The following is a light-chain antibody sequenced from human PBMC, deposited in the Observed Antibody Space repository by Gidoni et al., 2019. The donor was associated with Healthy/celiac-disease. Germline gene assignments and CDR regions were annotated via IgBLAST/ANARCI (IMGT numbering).Light chain of an antibody. CDR1: ALPKQY. CDR2: KDS. J-gene: IGLJ2*01. Sequence: YELTQPPSVSVSPGQTARITCSGDALPKQYAYWYQQKPVQAPVLVIYKDSERPSGIPARFSGSSSGTTVTLTISGVQAEDEADYYCQSADSSGTYVVFGGGTKLTVL. V-gene: IGLV3-25*02. CDR3: QSADSSGTYVV.